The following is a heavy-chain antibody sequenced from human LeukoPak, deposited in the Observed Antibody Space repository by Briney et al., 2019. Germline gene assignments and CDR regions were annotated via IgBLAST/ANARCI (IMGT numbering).Heavy chain of an antibody. CDR1: GYTFTNYY. V-gene: IGHV1-46*01. J-gene: IGHJ5*02. CDR2: ISPSGGST. CDR3: ARGGVGATTYVWFDP. D-gene: IGHD1-26*01. Sequence: ASVKVSCKASGYTFTNYYIHWVRQAPGQGLECMGIISPSGGSTSYAQKFQGRVTMTRDMSTSTVYMELSSLRSEDTAVYYCARGGVGATTYVWFDPWGQGTLVTVSS.